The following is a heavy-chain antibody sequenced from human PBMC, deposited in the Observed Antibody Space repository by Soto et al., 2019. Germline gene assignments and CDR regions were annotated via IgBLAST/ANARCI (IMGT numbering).Heavy chain of an antibody. CDR3: ARGGRRSPGMDV. CDR2: IYYSGST. Sequence: QVQLQESGPGLVKPSQTLSLTCTVSGGSISSGGYYWSWIRQHPGKGLEWIGYIYYSGSTYYNPSLKSRVTISVDSSKNQSSLKPSSVTAADTAVYYCARGGRRSPGMDVWGQGTTVTVSS. J-gene: IGHJ6*02. CDR1: GGSISSGGYY. V-gene: IGHV4-31*03.